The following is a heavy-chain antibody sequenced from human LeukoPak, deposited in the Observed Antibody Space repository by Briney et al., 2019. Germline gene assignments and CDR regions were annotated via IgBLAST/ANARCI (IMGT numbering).Heavy chain of an antibody. CDR2: ISGSGGST. V-gene: IGHV3-23*01. CDR1: GFTFSSYA. Sequence: PGGSLRLSCAASGFTFSSYAMSWVRQAPGKGLEWVSAISGSGGSTYYADSVKGRFTISRDNSKNTLYLQMNSLRAEDTAVYYCAREWKYCGATSCGYYFDYWGQGTLVTVSS. CDR3: AREWKYCGATSCGYYFDY. J-gene: IGHJ4*02. D-gene: IGHD2-2*01.